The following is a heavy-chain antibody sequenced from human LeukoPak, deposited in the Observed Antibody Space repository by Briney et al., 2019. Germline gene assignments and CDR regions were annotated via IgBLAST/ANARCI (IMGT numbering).Heavy chain of an antibody. Sequence: APVKVSCKVSGKTLSDLSIHWLRQPPGKGLEWLGGSDPEDGERIYAQMFQGRVTMTEDTSIDTAYMELSSLRSEDTAVYYCVTGFTTMAVDYFDYWGQGTLVTVSP. D-gene: IGHD5-18*01. V-gene: IGHV1-24*01. CDR1: GKTLSDLS. J-gene: IGHJ4*02. CDR2: SDPEDGER. CDR3: VTGFTTMAVDYFDY.